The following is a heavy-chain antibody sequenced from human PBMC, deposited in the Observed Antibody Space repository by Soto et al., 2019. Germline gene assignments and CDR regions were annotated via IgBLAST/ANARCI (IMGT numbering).Heavy chain of an antibody. CDR2: ISGSGGST. V-gene: IGHV3-23*01. CDR1: GFTFSSYA. D-gene: IGHD3-10*01. Sequence: GGSLRLSCAASGFTFSSYAMSCVRQAPGKGLEWVSAISGSGGSTYYADSVKGRFTISRDNSKNTLYLQMNSLRAEDTAVYYCAKAVTMVRGPYGMDVWGQGTTVTVSS. J-gene: IGHJ6*02. CDR3: AKAVTMVRGPYGMDV.